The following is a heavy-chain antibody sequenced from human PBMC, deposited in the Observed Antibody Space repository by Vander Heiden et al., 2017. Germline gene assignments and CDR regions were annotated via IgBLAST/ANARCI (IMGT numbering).Heavy chain of an antibody. CDR1: AW. CDR3: TTNRYYGSGNYYDGLHYFDY. V-gene: IGHV3-15*07. CDR2: VKSKADDGTT. Sequence: AWMNWVRQAQGKGLEWVGRVKSKADDGTTDYAAPVKGRFTISRDDSTNTLYLQINSLRTEDTAVYYCTTNRYYGSGNYYDGLHYFDYWGQGTLVTVSS. J-gene: IGHJ4*02. D-gene: IGHD3-10*01.